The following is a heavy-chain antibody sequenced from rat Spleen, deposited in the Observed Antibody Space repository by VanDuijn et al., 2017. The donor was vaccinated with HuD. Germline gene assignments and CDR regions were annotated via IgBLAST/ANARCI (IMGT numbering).Heavy chain of an antibody. CDR3: AKGDNSGYGVMDA. CDR1: GFTFSDYY. J-gene: IGHJ4*01. D-gene: IGHD4-3*01. Sequence: EVQLVESDGGLVQPGRSLKLSCAASGFTFSDYYMAWVRQAPTKGLEWVSSIKTDGGSTYYPDSVKGRFTISRDNAENTVYLQMNSLRSEDTATYYCAKGDNSGYGVMDAWGQGASVTVSS. CDR2: IKTDGGST. V-gene: IGHV5-25*01.